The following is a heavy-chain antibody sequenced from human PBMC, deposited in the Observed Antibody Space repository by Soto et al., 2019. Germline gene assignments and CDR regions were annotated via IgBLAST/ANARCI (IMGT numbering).Heavy chain of an antibody. D-gene: IGHD6-13*01. CDR3: AQARQQQLADFGD. CDR1: GFTFSSYA. V-gene: IGHV3-23*01. J-gene: IGHJ4*02. CDR2: ISGSGGST. Sequence: GGSLRLSCAASGFTFSSYAMSWVRQAPGKGLEWVSAISGSGGSTYYADSVKGRFTISRGNAKNTLYLQMYSLRAEDTGVNYCAQARQQQLADFGDWGQGTLVTVSS.